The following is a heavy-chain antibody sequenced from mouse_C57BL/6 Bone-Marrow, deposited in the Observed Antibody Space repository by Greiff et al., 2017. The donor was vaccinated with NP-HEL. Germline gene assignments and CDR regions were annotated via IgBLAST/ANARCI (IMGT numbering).Heavy chain of an antibody. CDR2: IWSDGST. Sequence: VQGVESGPGLVAPSQSLSITCTVSGFSLTSYGVHWVRQPPGQGLEWLVVIWSDGSTTYNSALNSRLSISKYNSKSQVFLKMNSLQTDDTAMYYYARQVVTTNYYAMDYWGQGTSVTVSS. CDR1: GFSLTSYG. CDR3: ARQVVTTNYYAMDY. J-gene: IGHJ4*01. V-gene: IGHV2-6-1*01. D-gene: IGHD2-5*01.